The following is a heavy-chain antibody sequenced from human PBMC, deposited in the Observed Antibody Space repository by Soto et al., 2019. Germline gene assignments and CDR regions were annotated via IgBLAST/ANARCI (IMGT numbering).Heavy chain of an antibody. V-gene: IGHV4-59*08. CDR3: ARHPSTNWNYRLLDS. CDR1: GGSISSYY. Sequence: SETLSLTCTVSGGSISSYYWSWIRQPPGKGLEWIGYIYYSGSTNYNPSLKSRVTISVDTSKNQFSLKLSSVTAADTAVYYCARHPSTNWNYRLLDSCRQGTLVTVSS. J-gene: IGHJ4*02. CDR2: IYYSGST. D-gene: IGHD1-7*01.